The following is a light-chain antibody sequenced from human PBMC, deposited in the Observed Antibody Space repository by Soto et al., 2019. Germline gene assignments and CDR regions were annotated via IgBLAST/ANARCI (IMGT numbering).Light chain of an antibody. CDR1: QGFGSS. CDR2: DGS. Sequence: AIQVTQSPSSLSASVGDRVTISCRTSQGFGSSLVWYQQTPGKPPRLLIYDGSTLQSGVPTRFSGSGSGTNFTLTISSLEPEDFAVYYCQQRSDWPLTFGPGTKVDIK. CDR3: QQRSDWPLT. J-gene: IGKJ3*01. V-gene: IGKV1-13*02.